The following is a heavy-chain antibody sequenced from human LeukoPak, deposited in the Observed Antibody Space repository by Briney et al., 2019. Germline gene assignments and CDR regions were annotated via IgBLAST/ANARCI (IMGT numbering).Heavy chain of an antibody. CDR3: ARAVFRPAAVDY. CDR1: GYTFTGYY. J-gene: IGHJ4*02. V-gene: IGHV1-2*02. D-gene: IGHD2-2*01. Sequence: ASVKVSCKASGYTFTGYYMHWVRQAPGQGLEWMGWINPNSGGTNYAQRFQGRVTMTRDTSISTAYMELSRLRSDDTAVYYCARAVFRPAAVDYWGQGTLVTVSS. CDR2: INPNSGGT.